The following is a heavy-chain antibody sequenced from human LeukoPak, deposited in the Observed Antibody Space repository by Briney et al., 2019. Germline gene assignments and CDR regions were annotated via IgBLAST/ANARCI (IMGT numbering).Heavy chain of an antibody. V-gene: IGHV3-23*01. J-gene: IGHJ6*03. Sequence: GGCLRLSCAASEFTFSSYGMSWVRQAPGKGLEWVSSISGSGGSTQYADSVQGRFAISRDNSKSTLYLQMNSLRVEDTAVYYCARGGDQLGAYYYYMDVWGKGTTVTVSS. D-gene: IGHD6-13*01. CDR3: ARGGDQLGAYYYYMDV. CDR1: EFTFSSYG. CDR2: ISGSGGST.